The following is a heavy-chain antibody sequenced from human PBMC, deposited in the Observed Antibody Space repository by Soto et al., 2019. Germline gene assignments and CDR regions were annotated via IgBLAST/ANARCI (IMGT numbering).Heavy chain of an antibody. CDR2: ISAYTGNT. D-gene: IGHD6-19*01. V-gene: IGHV1-18*04. J-gene: IGHJ6*02. CDR1: GYTFTSYG. Sequence: ASVKVSCKASGYTFTSYGISWVRQAPGQGLEWMGWISAYTGNTNYAQKLQGRVTMTTDTSTSTAYMELGSLRSDDTAVYYWLSGGIAVAAVMDYYYGMDVWGQGTTVTVSS. CDR3: LSGGIAVAAVMDYYYGMDV.